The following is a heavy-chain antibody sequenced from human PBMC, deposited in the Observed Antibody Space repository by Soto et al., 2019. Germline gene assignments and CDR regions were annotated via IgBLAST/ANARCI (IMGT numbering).Heavy chain of an antibody. CDR1: GFTFNRYG. D-gene: IGHD1-26*01. CDR2: ISDDGIKK. CDR3: ARDLSGSYVPGDY. V-gene: IGHV3-30*03. J-gene: IGHJ4*02. Sequence: QVQLVESGGGVVQPGRSLRLSCATSGFTFNRYGMHWVRQAPGEGLQWVAVISDDGIKKYYTDSVRGRFTIPRDSSDNTLYLKMNSLRPEDTAVDYCARDLSGSYVPGDYWGQGTLVTVSS.